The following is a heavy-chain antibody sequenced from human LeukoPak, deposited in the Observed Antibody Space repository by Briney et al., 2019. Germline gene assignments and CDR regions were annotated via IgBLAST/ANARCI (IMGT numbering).Heavy chain of an antibody. V-gene: IGHV3-7*01. D-gene: IGHD6-19*01. CDR2: IKQDASEK. CDR1: GFTFSTFW. CDR3: PSTSPVAGHY. J-gene: IGHJ4*02. Sequence: GGSLRLSCAASGFTFSTFWMTWVRQAPGRGLEWVANIKQDASEKYYVDSVKGRFTISRDNAKNSLFLQMNSLRADDSAVYYCPSTSPVAGHYWGQGTLVTVSS.